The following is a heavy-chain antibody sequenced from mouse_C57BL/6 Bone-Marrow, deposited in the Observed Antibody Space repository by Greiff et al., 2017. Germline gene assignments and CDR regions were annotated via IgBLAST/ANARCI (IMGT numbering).Heavy chain of an antibody. CDR1: GFTFSSYA. CDR3: ASLYYGYDRYYFDY. V-gene: IGHV5-4*01. CDR2: ISDGGSYT. D-gene: IGHD2-2*01. Sequence: VQLKQSGGGLVKPGGSLTLSCAASGFTFSSYAMSWVRQTPEKRLEWVATISDGGSYTYYPDNVKGRFTISRDNAKNNLYLQMSHLKSEDTAMYYCASLYYGYDRYYFDYWGQGTTLTVSS. J-gene: IGHJ2*01.